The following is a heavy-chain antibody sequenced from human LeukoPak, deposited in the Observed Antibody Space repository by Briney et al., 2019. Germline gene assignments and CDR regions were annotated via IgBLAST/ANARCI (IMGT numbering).Heavy chain of an antibody. CDR3: AGGYDRSGYLAEYGMDV. Sequence: AGGSLRLSCAASGFTFSSYWMHWVRQAPGKGLVWVSRINSDGSSTSYADSVKGRFTISRDNAKNTLYLQMNSLRAEDTAVYYCAGGYDRSGYLAEYGMDVWGQGTTVTVSS. V-gene: IGHV3-74*01. D-gene: IGHD3-22*01. CDR1: GFTFSSYW. J-gene: IGHJ6*02. CDR2: INSDGSST.